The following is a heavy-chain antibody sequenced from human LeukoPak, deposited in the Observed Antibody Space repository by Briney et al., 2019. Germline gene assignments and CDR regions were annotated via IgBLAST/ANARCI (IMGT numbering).Heavy chain of an antibody. CDR1: GYTFTSFY. J-gene: IGHJ4*02. Sequence: GASVKVSCKASGYTFTSFYIHWVRQPPGQGLEWLGIISPSGGSTTYAQNLQGRVTLTRDASTSTVYMELSSLRSDDAAVYFCARHRGYFDYWGQGTLVIVSS. CDR3: ARHRGYFDY. V-gene: IGHV1-46*04. CDR2: ISPSGGST.